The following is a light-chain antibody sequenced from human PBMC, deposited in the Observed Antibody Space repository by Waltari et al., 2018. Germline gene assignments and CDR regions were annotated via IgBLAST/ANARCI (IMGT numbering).Light chain of an antibody. CDR3: QQYYGTPPT. CDR2: WAS. CDR1: QSILYSSNNKNY. V-gene: IGKV4-1*01. Sequence: DIVMTQFQDSLAVSLGERASINCKSSQSILYSSNNKNYLAWYQKKPGQSPKLLIYWASTRESGVPDRFSGSGAGTDFTLTISSLQAEDVAVYYCQQYYGTPPTFGRGTKVEIK. J-gene: IGKJ1*01.